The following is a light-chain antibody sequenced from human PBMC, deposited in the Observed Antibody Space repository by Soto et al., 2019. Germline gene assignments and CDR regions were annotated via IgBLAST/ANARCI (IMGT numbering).Light chain of an antibody. CDR2: WAS. CDR1: HSVLHSPHNKNY. Sequence: DIVMAQSPGSLAVSLGETATISCRSSHSVLHSPHNKNYMTWYQHKPGQPPKMLIYWASIRVSGVPDRFSGSGSGTDFTLTINGLQAEDVAVYYWQQYYGSPYTFGQGTKLEIK. V-gene: IGKV4-1*01. J-gene: IGKJ2*01. CDR3: QQYYGSPYT.